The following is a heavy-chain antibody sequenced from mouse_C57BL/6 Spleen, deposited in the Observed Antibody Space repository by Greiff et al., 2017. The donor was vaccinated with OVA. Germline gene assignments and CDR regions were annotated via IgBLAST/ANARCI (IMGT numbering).Heavy chain of an antibody. CDR1: GSSITSGYY. CDR2: ISYDGSN. J-gene: IGHJ2*01. Sequence: EVQLKESGPGLVKPSQSLSLTCSVTGSSITSGYYWNWIRQFPGNKLEWMGYISYDGSNNYNPSLKNRISITRDTSKNQFFLKLNSVTTEDTATYYCARGQDYWGQGTTLTVAS. CDR3: ARGQDY. D-gene: IGHD3-2*01. V-gene: IGHV3-6*01.